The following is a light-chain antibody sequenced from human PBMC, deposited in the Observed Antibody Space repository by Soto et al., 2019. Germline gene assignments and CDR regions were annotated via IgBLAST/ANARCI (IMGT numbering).Light chain of an antibody. CDR3: QQYGSSPPWT. J-gene: IGKJ1*01. CDR2: GAS. CDR1: HSVSSTY. V-gene: IGKV3-20*01. Sequence: ERVLTQSPGTLSLSPGERATLSCRASHSVSSTYLAWYQQKPGQAPRLLIYGASSRATGIPDRFSGSGSGTDFTLTISRLEPEDFAVYYCQQYGSSPPWTFGQGTKVEIK.